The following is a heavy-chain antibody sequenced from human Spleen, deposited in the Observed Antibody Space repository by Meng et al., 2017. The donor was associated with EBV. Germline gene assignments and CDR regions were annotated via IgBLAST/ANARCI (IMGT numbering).Heavy chain of an antibody. D-gene: IGHD6-19*01. CDR3: ATSGWSDYYDS. Sequence: QAQLPPSGPGLVKVSHTLSLTGDISGDSVSSNRVVWTWIRQSPWRGLEWLGRTYYRSEWYHDYAGSVKSRITINPDTSKNQFSLQLDSVTPEDTAVYYCATSGWSDYYDSWGQGTLVTVSS. J-gene: IGHJ4*02. V-gene: IGHV6-1*01. CDR1: GDSVSSNRVV. CDR2: TYYRSEWYH.